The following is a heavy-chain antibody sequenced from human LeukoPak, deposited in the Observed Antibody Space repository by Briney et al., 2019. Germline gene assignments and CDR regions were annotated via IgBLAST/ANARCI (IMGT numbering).Heavy chain of an antibody. CDR1: GFTFSTYA. CDR3: ANPYGSGRGAFDI. D-gene: IGHD3-10*01. J-gene: IGHJ3*02. Sequence: GGSLRLSCAASGFTFSTYAVNWVRQAPGKGLEWVSTISGSGGSTYYADSVKGRFTISRDNSKNTLYLQMNSLRAEDTAVYYCANPYGSGRGAFDIWGQGTMVTVSS. CDR2: ISGSGGST. V-gene: IGHV3-23*01.